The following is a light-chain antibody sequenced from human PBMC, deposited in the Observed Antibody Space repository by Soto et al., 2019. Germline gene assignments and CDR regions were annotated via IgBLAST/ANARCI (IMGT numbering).Light chain of an antibody. Sequence: DIQMTQSPSTLSASVGDRVTITCRASQSISSWLAWYQQKPGKAPKLLIYTASNLKSGVPSRFSGSGSGTEFTLTISSLQPDDFATYYCQEYNSDSGLTFGGXXKV. CDR2: TAS. CDR3: QEYNSDSGLT. CDR1: QSISSW. J-gene: IGKJ4*01. V-gene: IGKV1-5*03.